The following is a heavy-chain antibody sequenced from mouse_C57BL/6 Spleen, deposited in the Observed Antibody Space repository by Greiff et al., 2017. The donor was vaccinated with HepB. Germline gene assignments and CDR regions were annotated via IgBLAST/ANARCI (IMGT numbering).Heavy chain of an antibody. J-gene: IGHJ3*01. CDR1: GYTFTSYT. CDR3: ARGGDYDGGFAY. V-gene: IGHV1-4*01. D-gene: IGHD2-4*01. CDR2: INPSSGYT. Sequence: VQLQQSGAELARPGASVKMSCKASGYTFTSYTMHWVKQRPGQGLEWIGYINPSSGYTKYNQKFKDKATLTADKSSSTAYMQLSSLPSEDSAVYYGARGGDYDGGFAYWGQGTLVTVSA.